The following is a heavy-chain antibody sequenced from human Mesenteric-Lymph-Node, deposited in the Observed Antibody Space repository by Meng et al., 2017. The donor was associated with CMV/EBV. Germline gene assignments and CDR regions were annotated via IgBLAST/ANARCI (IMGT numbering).Heavy chain of an antibody. Sequence: ASVKVSCKASGYTFTSYDINWVRQATGQGLEWMGWINPNSGGTNYAQKFQGRVTMTRDTSISTAYMELSRLRSDDTAVYYCAHQVSSGWYPNYYYYGMDVWGQGTTVTVSS. D-gene: IGHD6-19*01. J-gene: IGHJ6*02. CDR1: GYTFTSYD. V-gene: IGHV1-2*02. CDR3: AHQVSSGWYPNYYYYGMDV. CDR2: INPNSGGT.